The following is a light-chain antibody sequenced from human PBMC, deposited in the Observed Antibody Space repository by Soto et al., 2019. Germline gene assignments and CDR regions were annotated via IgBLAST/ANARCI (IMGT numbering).Light chain of an antibody. CDR1: QSISTSY. CDR3: RQYDRSPYP. J-gene: IGKJ2*01. V-gene: IGKV3-20*01. CDR2: GAS. Sequence: EIVLTQSPGTLSLSPGERATLSCRASQSISTSYLAWHQQRPGQAPRLLISGASSRATGNPDRFSGSGSETDFTRTVSGLEPEGFAVYYCRQYDRSPYPFGQRTKLEIK.